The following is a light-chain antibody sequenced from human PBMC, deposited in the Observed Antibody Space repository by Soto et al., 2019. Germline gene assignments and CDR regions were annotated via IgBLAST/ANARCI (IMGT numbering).Light chain of an antibody. J-gene: IGLJ2*01. V-gene: IGLV2-23*02. CDR2: EVV. Sequence: QSALTQPASVSGSPGQSITISCTGRSSDVGTYNLVSWYQHHPGKAPKLMISEVVKRPSGVSNRFSGSKSGNMASLTISGLQAEDEADYYCCSYAGSSMFVFGGGTKVTVL. CDR1: SSDVGTYNL. CDR3: CSYAGSSMFV.